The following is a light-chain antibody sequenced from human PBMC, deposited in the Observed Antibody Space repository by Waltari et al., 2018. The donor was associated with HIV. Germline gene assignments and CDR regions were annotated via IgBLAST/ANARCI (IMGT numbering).Light chain of an antibody. CDR2: LAS. V-gene: IGKV1-5*03. J-gene: IGKJ2*03. CDR3: QQFFTFPS. CDR1: QSISDC. Sequence: DIQMTQSPSTLSASVGDRVTITCLASQSISDCLAWYQQKPGKAPRLLIYLASTLESGVPSRFSGSGSGTDFTLTISSLQPDDFATYYCQQFFTFPSFGQGTKLEIK.